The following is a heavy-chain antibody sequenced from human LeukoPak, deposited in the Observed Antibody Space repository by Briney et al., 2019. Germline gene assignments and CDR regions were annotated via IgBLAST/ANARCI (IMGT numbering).Heavy chain of an antibody. CDR2: ISSSGSTI. J-gene: IGHJ4*02. V-gene: IGHV3-11*01. Sequence: KTGGSLRLSCAASGFTFSDYYMSWIRQAPGKGLEWVSYISSSGSTIYYADSVRGRFTISRDNSKNTLYLQMNRLRVEDAAVYYCARAPVTSCRGAFCYPFDYWGQGTLVTVSS. CDR3: ARAPVTSCRGAFCYPFDY. CDR1: GFTFSDYY. D-gene: IGHD2-15*01.